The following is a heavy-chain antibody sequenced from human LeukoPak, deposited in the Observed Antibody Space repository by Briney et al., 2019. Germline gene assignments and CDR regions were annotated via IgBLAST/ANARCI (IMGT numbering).Heavy chain of an antibody. V-gene: IGHV1-2*02. CDR3: VKETGRRYFYDSSGHLDY. CDR2: INPKSGGT. CDR1: GYTFTDYF. J-gene: IGHJ4*02. Sequence: ASVKVSCKASGYTFTDYFIHWVRQAPGQGPERMGWINPKSGGTHYAQRFQGRVTMTRDTSISTAYMELKRLTSDDTAVYYCVKETGRRYFYDSSGHLDYWGQGTLVIVSS. D-gene: IGHD3-22*01.